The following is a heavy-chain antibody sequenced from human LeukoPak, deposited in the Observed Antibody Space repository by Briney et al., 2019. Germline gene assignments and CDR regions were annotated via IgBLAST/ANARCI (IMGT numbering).Heavy chain of an antibody. CDR1: GFTFSSYS. V-gene: IGHV3-21*01. Sequence: GGSLRLSCAASGFTFSSYSMNWVRQAPGEGLEWGSSISSSRTYIYYADSVKGRFTISRDNAKNSLYLQMNSLRAEDTAVYYCASDENGSGNIDYWGQGTLVTVSS. CDR3: ASDENGSGNIDY. CDR2: ISSSRTYI. J-gene: IGHJ4*02. D-gene: IGHD3-10*01.